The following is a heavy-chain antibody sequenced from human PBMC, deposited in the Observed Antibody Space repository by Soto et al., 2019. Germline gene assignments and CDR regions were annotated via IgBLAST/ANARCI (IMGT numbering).Heavy chain of an antibody. CDR3: AVVVPARFDY. V-gene: IGHV4-34*01. CDR2: INHSGST. Sequence: ETLSLTCAVYGGSFSGYYWSWTRQPPGKGLEWIGEINHSGSTNYNPSLKSRVTISVDTSKNQFSLKLSSVTAADTAVYYCAVVVPARFDYWGQGTLVPVSS. J-gene: IGHJ4*02. CDR1: GGSFSGYY. D-gene: IGHD2-2*01.